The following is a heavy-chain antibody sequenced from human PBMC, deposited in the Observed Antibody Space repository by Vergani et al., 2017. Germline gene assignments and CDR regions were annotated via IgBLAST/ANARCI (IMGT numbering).Heavy chain of an antibody. D-gene: IGHD4-11*01. CDR1: GFTFSSYA. V-gene: IGHV3-23*01. CDR2: ISGSGGST. Sequence: EVQLLESGGGLVQPGGSLRLSCAASGFTFSSYAMSWVRQAPGKGMEWVSAISGSGGSTYYADSVKGRFTISRDNSKNTLYLQMNSLRAEDTAVYYCARGPRMTTVYYYYGMDVWGQGP. J-gene: IGHJ6*02. CDR3: ARGPRMTTVYYYYGMDV.